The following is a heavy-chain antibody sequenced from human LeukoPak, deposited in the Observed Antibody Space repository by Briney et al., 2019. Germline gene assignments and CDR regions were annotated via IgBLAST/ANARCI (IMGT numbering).Heavy chain of an antibody. CDR1: GYSFTSYW. CDR2: IYPGDSDT. D-gene: IGHD3-3*01. Sequence: GESLKISCKGSGYSFTSYWIGWVRQMPGKGLEWMGIIYPGDSDTRYSPSFQGQVTISADKSISTAYLQWSSLKASDTAMYYCARADDFWSGYYTADYWGQGTLVTVSS. CDR3: ARADDFWSGYYTADY. J-gene: IGHJ4*02. V-gene: IGHV5-51*01.